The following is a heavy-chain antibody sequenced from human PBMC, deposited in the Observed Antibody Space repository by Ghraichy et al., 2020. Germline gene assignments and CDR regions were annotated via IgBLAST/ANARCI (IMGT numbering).Heavy chain of an antibody. CDR3: SSGDTFDI. V-gene: IGHV3-7*03. CDR1: GLIFGSYW. Sequence: GSLNISCAASGLIFGSYWMTWVRQAPGRGLEWVANINQDGREKYYVGSVKGRFTISRDNAKNSLYLQMNNLSAEDTAVYYCSSGDTFDIWGRGTMVTVSS. D-gene: IGHD3-10*01. J-gene: IGHJ3*02. CDR2: INQDGREK.